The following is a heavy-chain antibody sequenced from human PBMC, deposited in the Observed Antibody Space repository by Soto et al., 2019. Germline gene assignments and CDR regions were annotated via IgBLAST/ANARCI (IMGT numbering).Heavy chain of an antibody. J-gene: IGHJ4*02. D-gene: IGHD3-22*01. V-gene: IGHV3-23*01. Sequence: GGSLRLSCAASGFTFSSYAMSWVRQAPGKGLEWVSAISGSGGSTYYADSVKGRFTISRDNSKNTLYLQMNSLRAEDTAVYYCAKDQYYYGSSGSYFDYWGQGTLVTVSS. CDR1: GFTFSSYA. CDR3: AKDQYYYGSSGSYFDY. CDR2: ISGSGGST.